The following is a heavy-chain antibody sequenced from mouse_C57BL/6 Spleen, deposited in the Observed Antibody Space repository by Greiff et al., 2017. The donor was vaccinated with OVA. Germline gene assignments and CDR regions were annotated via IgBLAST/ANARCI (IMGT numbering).Heavy chain of an antibody. CDR1: GFSLTSYG. Sequence: VQLQESGPGLVQPSQSLSITCTVSGFSLTSYGVHWVRQSPGKGLEWLGVIWRGGSTDYNAAFMSRLSITKDNSKSQVFFKMNSLQADDTAIYYCAKSYSNYNAMDYWGQGTSVTVSS. V-gene: IGHV2-5*01. J-gene: IGHJ4*01. CDR3: AKSYSNYNAMDY. D-gene: IGHD2-5*01. CDR2: IWRGGST.